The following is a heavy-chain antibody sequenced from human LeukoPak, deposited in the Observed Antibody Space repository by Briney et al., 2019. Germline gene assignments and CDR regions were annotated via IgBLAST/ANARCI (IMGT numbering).Heavy chain of an antibody. CDR2: IRYDGDGT. V-gene: IGHV3-30*02. Sequence: GGSLRLSCAASGFTFSNYGMHWVRQAPGKGLEWVAFIRYDGDGTHYADSVKGRFTISRDNSENTLHLQMSSLRSEDTAVYYCARGVPAGPEDYWGQGTLVTVSS. D-gene: IGHD2-2*01. J-gene: IGHJ4*02. CDR1: GFTFSNYG. CDR3: ARGVPAGPEDY.